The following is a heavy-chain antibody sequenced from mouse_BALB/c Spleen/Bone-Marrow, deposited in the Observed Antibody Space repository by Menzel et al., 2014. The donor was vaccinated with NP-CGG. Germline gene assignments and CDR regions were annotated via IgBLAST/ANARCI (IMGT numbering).Heavy chain of an antibody. V-gene: IGHV1-80*01. J-gene: IGHJ2*01. D-gene: IGHD2-10*02. Sequence: QVQLQQSGAELVRPGSSVKISCKASGYPFSSYWMNWVKPRPGQGLEWIGQIYPGDGETNYNGKFKGNATLTADKSSSTAYMQLISLTSEDSAVYFCARKYGDYWGQGTTLTVSS. CDR1: GYPFSSYW. CDR2: IYPGDGET. CDR3: ARKYGDY.